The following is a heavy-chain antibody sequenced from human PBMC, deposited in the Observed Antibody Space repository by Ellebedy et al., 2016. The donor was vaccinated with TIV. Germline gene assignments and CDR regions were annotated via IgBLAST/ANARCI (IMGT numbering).Heavy chain of an antibody. CDR2: IGAPGDT. CDR1: GFTFSSYD. CDR3: TREDPSTLLGHFDL. J-gene: IGHJ2*01. Sequence: GESLKISCVASGFTFSSYDMHWVRQGIGKGLEWVSAIGAPGDTHYAGTVKGRFTISRENAKNSLYLQMNSLRAGDTAVYYCTREDPSTLLGHFDLWGRGTLVAVSS. V-gene: IGHV3-13*01. D-gene: IGHD1-26*01.